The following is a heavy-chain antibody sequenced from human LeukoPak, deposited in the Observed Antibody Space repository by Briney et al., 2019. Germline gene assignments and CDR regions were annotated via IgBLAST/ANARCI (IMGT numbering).Heavy chain of an antibody. CDR1: GFTFSGSA. CDR2: IRSKANSYAT. J-gene: IGHJ4*02. CDR3: THSPYSWNYVGDY. V-gene: IGHV3-73*01. D-gene: IGHD1-7*01. Sequence: GGSPRLSCAASGFTFSGSAMHWVRQASGKGLEWVGRIRSKANSYATAYAASVKGRFTISRDDSKNTAYLQMNSLKTEDTAVYYCTHSPYSWNYVGDYWGQGTLVTVSS.